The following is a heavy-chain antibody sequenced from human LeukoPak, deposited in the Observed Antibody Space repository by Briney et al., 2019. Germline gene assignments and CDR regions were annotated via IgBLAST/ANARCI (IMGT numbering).Heavy chain of an antibody. CDR1: GITFSSYA. D-gene: IGHD5-18*01. V-gene: IGHV3-48*03. CDR3: ARGGQVWHY. CDR2: INSNGRTI. J-gene: IGHJ4*02. Sequence: GGSLRLSCAASGITFSSYAMHWVRQAPGKGLEWVSYINSNGRTIHYGDSVKGRFTISRDNAKNSVYLQMNSLRAEDTAVYYCARGGQVWHYWGQGTLVTVSS.